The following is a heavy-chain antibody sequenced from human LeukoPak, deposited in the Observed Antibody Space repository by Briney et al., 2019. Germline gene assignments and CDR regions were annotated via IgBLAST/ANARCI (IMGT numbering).Heavy chain of an antibody. J-gene: IGHJ5*02. CDR2: INHSGST. Sequence: ASETLSLTCAVYGGSFSGYYWSWIRQPPGKGLEWIGEINHSGSTNYNPSLKSRVTISVDTSKNQFSLKLSSVTAADTAVYYCARGRGTAMSWFDPWGQGTLVTVSS. V-gene: IGHV4-34*01. CDR3: ARGRGTAMSWFDP. CDR1: GGSFSGYY.